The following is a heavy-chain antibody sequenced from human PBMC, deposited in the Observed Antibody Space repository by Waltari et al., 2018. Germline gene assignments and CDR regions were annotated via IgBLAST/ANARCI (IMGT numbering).Heavy chain of an antibody. CDR3: AKDMGAVAGIGYFQH. J-gene: IGHJ1*01. CDR2: ISWNSGSI. D-gene: IGHD6-19*01. Sequence: VSGISWNSGSIGYADSVKGRFTISRDNAKNSLYLQMNSLRAEDTALYYCAKDMGAVAGIGYFQHWGQGTLVTVSS. V-gene: IGHV3-9*01.